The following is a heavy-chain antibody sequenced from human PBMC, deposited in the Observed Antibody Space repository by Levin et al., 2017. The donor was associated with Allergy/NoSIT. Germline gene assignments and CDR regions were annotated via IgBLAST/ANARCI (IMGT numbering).Heavy chain of an antibody. V-gene: IGHV3-21*01. CDR2: ISSSSSYI. CDR1: GFTLSSYS. CDR3: ARDRIVGATLYYYYGMDV. Sequence: GGSLRLSCAASGFTLSSYSMNWVRQAPGKGLEWVSSISSSSSYIYYADPVKGRFTISRDNAKNSLYLQMNSLRAEDTAVFYCARDRIVGATLYYYYGMDVWGQGTTVTVSS. D-gene: IGHD1-26*01. J-gene: IGHJ6*02.